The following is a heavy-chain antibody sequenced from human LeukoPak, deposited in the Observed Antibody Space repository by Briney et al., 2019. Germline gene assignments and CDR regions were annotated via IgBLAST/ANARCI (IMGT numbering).Heavy chain of an antibody. V-gene: IGHV4-59*01. J-gene: IGHJ4*02. Sequence: SETLSLTCTVSGGSIISYYWSWIRQPPGKGLEWIGYIYYSGSTNYNPSLKSRVTMSVDTSKNQFSLKLTSVTAADTAVYYCARDLGDFDYWGQGTLVTVSS. CDR2: IYYSGST. CDR3: ARDLGDFDY. D-gene: IGHD7-27*01. CDR1: GGSIISYY.